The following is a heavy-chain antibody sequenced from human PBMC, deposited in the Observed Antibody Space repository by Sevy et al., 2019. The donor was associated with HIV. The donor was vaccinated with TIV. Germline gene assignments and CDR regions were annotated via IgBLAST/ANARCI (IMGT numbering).Heavy chain of an antibody. CDR2: INPSGGST. CDR3: ARESYYGSGSYYNKGSDAFDI. Sequence: ASVKVSCKASGYTFTSYYMHWVRQAPGQGLEWMGIINPSGGSTSYAQTFQGRVTMTRDTSTSTVYMELSSLRSEDTAVYYCARESYYGSGSYYNKGSDAFDIWGQGTMVTVSS. CDR1: GYTFTSYY. V-gene: IGHV1-46*01. D-gene: IGHD3-10*01. J-gene: IGHJ3*02.